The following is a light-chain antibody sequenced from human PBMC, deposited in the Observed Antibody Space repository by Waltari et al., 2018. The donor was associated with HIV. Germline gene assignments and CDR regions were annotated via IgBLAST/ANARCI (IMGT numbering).Light chain of an antibody. CDR2: EVK. Sequence: ALTQPASVSGSPGQSITISCTGTSRNFGPYNLSSWYQQHPGKAPKLLIYEVKRRPSGLSDRFSGSKSGNTASLTVSGLQAEDEAIYYCCSYAGSDTLVFGGGTSLTIL. J-gene: IGLJ3*02. CDR3: CSYAGSDTLV. V-gene: IGLV2-23*02. CDR1: SRNFGPYNL.